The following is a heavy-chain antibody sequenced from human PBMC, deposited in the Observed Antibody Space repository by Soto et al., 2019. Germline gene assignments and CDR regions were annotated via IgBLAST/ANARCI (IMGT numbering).Heavy chain of an antibody. CDR1: GGSISSYY. Sequence: SETLSLTCTVSGGSISSYYWSWIRQPPGKGLEWIGYIYYSGSTNYNPSLKSRVTISVDTSKNQFSLKLSSVTAADTAVYYCARVVGSPYDFFLQYYYYYYMDVWGKGTTVTVSS. CDR3: ARVVGSPYDFFLQYYYYYYMDV. V-gene: IGHV4-59*12. D-gene: IGHD3-3*01. J-gene: IGHJ6*03. CDR2: IYYSGST.